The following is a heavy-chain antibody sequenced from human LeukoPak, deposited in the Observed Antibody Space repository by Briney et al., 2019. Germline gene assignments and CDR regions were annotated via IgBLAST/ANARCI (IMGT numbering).Heavy chain of an antibody. CDR2: INSDGSST. CDR3: ARGLMIFGVVNDAFDI. V-gene: IGHV3-74*01. J-gene: IGHJ3*02. D-gene: IGHD3-3*01. CDR1: GFTFSSYW. Sequence: GGSLRLSCAASGFTFSSYWMHWVRHAPGKGLVWVSLINSDGSSTIYADSVKGRFTISRDNVKNTLYLQMNSLRAEDTAVYYCARGLMIFGVVNDAFDIWGQGTMVTVSS.